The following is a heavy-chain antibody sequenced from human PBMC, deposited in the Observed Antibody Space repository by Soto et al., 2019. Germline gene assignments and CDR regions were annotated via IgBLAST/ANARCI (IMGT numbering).Heavy chain of an antibody. CDR1: GGSISTNY. V-gene: IGHV4-59*08. J-gene: IGHJ6*02. D-gene: IGHD3-10*01. CDR3: LTQGFGPLHGLVDV. Sequence: SETLSLTCTVSGGSISTNYWTWIRQPPGKGLEWIGYISYSGSTSYNPSLKSRLIISVDTSQNQVSLKLASVTAADTAVYYCLTQGFGPLHGLVDVRGQGTTVTVSS. CDR2: ISYSGST.